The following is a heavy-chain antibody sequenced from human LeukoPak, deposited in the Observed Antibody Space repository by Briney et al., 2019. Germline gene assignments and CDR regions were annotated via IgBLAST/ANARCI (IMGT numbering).Heavy chain of an antibody. CDR2: IYYSGST. D-gene: IGHD6-13*01. CDR1: GGSISSSSYY. J-gene: IGHJ4*02. CDR3: ARGSLRYSSSWLIDY. V-gene: IGHV4-39*01. Sequence: SETLSLTCTVSGGSISSSSYYWGWIRQPPGKGLEWIGSIYYSGSTYYNPSLKSRVTISVDTSKNQFSLKLSSVTAADTAVYYCARGSLRYSSSWLIDYWGQGTLVTVSS.